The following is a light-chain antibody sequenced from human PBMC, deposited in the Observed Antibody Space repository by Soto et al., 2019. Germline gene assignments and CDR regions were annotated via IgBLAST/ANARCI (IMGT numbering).Light chain of an antibody. CDR1: SSNIGSNT. J-gene: IGLJ1*01. Sequence: VLTQPPSASGTPGQRVTISCSGSSSNIGSNTVNWYQQLPGSAPKLLIYSNNERPSGVPDRFSGSKSGTSASLAISGLQSEDEADFYCAAWDDSLNAYVIGTGTKVTVL. CDR2: SNN. V-gene: IGLV1-44*01. CDR3: AAWDDSLNAYV.